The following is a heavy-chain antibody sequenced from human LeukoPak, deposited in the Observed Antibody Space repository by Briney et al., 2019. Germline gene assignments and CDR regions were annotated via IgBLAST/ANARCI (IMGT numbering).Heavy chain of an antibody. CDR2: IQQDGSEK. CDR3: ARVRKLRTRGVMDPLDY. D-gene: IGHD3-10*01. V-gene: IGHV3-7*01. J-gene: IGHJ4*02. Sequence: GGSPRLSCAASGFTFNYYWLTWVRQAPGKGLEWVANIQQDGSEKYYVDSVKGRFIISRDNAKNSLYLQMNSLRAEDTAVYYCARVRKLRTRGVMDPLDYWGQGTLVTVSS. CDR1: GFTFNYYW.